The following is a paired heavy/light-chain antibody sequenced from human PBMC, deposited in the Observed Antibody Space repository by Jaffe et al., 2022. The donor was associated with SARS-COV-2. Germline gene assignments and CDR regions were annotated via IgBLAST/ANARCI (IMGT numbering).Heavy chain of an antibody. CDR2: ISSSGTMT. CDR3: ARVGRQYYDFWRGFDP. Sequence: EVQLLESGGGLVQPGESLRLSCAASGFIFNTYAMNWVRQAPGRGLEWVSSISSSGTMTYYDESVRGRLTTSRDNSKNTLYLHMSSLRAEDTAIYYCARVGRQYYDFWRGFDPWGQGTLVTVSS. CDR1: GFIFNTYA. D-gene: IGHD3-3*01. J-gene: IGHJ5*02. V-gene: IGHV3-23*05.
Light chain of an antibody. CDR3: SSYTSVNTVV. V-gene: IGLV2-14*03. J-gene: IGLJ2*01. Sequence: QSALTQPASVSGSPGQSITISCTGTSGDIGGYNYVSWYQQRPGKAPKLILCDVSNRPSGVSNHFSGSKSANTASLTISGLQAEDEADYYCSSYTSVNTVVFGGGTKLTVL. CDR2: DVS. CDR1: SGDIGGYNY.